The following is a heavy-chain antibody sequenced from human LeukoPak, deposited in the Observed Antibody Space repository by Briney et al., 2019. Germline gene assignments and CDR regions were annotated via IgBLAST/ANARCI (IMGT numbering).Heavy chain of an antibody. Sequence: SETLSLTCTISGGSITSGSYYWAWVRQSPGTGLEWIGSIYQRGTTYYNPSLQSRVTISVDTSKNQFSLKLSSVTAADTAVYYCARTLPLLRYFDGGWFDPWGQGTLVTVSS. J-gene: IGHJ5*02. V-gene: IGHV4-39*07. CDR1: GGSITSGSYY. CDR3: ARTLPLLRYFDGGWFDP. D-gene: IGHD3-9*01. CDR2: IYQRGTT.